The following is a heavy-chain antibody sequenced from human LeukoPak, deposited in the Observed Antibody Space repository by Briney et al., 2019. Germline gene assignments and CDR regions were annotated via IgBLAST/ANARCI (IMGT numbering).Heavy chain of an antibody. CDR1: GASISSYY. V-gene: IGHV4-59*08. CDR3: ARLFDSSVIA. D-gene: IGHD3-22*01. Sequence: PSETLSLTCTVSGASISSYYWSWIRQPPGKGLEWLGYIYYSGSTNYNPSLKSRVTISVDTSKNQFSLKLSSVTAADTAVYYCARLFDSSVIAWGQGTLVTVSS. J-gene: IGHJ5*02. CDR2: IYYSGST.